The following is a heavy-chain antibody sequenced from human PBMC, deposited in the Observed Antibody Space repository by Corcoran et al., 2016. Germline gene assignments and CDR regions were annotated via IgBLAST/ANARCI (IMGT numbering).Heavy chain of an antibody. CDR1: GYTFTDYY. D-gene: IGHD2-2*01. CDR2: INPNSGGT. CDR3: ASDDCSSTSCYFDY. Sequence: QVQLVQSGAEVKKPGASVKVSCTTSGYTFTDYYIHWGRQAPGQGLEWMGWINPNSGGTKYAQIFQGWVTMTRDTSLSTAYMELSRLTSDDTAVYYCASDDCSSTSCYFDYWGQGTLVTVSS. J-gene: IGHJ4*02. V-gene: IGHV1-2*04.